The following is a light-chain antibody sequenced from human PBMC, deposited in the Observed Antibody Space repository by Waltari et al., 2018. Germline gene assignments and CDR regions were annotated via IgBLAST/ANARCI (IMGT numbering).Light chain of an antibody. CDR1: QTVLYSANNKNY. J-gene: IGKJ1*01. Sequence: DIVMTQSPDSLAVSLGERATTNSKTSQTVLYSANNKNYLTWYQHKPGQPPKLLISWASIRESGVPDRVTGSGSGTDFTLTISSLQAEDVAVYYCQQHYTTPWTFGQGTKVEIK. CDR2: WAS. V-gene: IGKV4-1*01. CDR3: QQHYTTPWT.